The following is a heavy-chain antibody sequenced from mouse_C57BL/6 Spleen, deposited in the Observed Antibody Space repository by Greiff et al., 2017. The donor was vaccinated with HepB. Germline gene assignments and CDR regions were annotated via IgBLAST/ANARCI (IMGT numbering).Heavy chain of an antibody. CDR2: INPSSGYT. J-gene: IGHJ4*01. D-gene: IGHD2-4*01. V-gene: IGHV1-4*01. CDR1: GYTFTSYT. Sequence: VQLQQSGAELARPGASVKMSCKASGYTFTSYTMHWVKQRPGQGLEWIGYINPSSGYTKYNQKFKDKATLTADKSSSTAYMQLSSLTSEDSAVYYCAREGGLRRGVYYAMNYWGQGTSVTVSS. CDR3: AREGGLRRGVYYAMNY.